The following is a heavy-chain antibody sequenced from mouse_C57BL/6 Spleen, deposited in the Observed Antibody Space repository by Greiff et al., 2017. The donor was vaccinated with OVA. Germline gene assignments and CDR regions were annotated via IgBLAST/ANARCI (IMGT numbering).Heavy chain of an antibody. Sequence: SGAELVRPGASVKLSCTASGFNIKDDYMHWVKQRPEQGLEWIGWIDPENGDTEYASKFQGKATITADTSSNTAYLQLSSLTSEDTAVYYCTHWDGDAYWGQGTLVTVSA. D-gene: IGHD4-1*01. V-gene: IGHV14-4*01. CDR2: IDPENGDT. CDR1: GFNIKDDY. J-gene: IGHJ3*01. CDR3: THWDGDAY.